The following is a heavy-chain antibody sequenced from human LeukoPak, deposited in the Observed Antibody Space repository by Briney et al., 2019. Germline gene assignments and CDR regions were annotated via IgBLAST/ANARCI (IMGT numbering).Heavy chain of an antibody. CDR2: IDPSDSYT. CDR3: YAGSGSYYDSSWFDP. D-gene: IGHD1-26*01. V-gene: IGHV5-10-1*01. J-gene: IGHJ5*02. Sequence: GESLRISCKGSGYSFTSYWISWMRQMPGKGLEWMGRIDPSDSYTNYSPSFQGHVTISADKSISTAYLQWSSLKASDTPMYYCYAGSGSYYDSSWFDPWGQGTLVTVSS. CDR1: GYSFTSYW.